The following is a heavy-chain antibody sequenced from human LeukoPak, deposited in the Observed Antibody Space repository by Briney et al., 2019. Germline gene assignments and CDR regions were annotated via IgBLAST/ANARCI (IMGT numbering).Heavy chain of an antibody. V-gene: IGHV3-21*01. CDR2: ISSSSSYI. CDR3: ARVLRGSGSYET. J-gene: IGHJ5*02. CDR1: GFTFSSYS. Sequence: GGSLRLSCAASGFTFSSYSMNWVRQAPGKGLEWVSSISSSSSYIYYADSVKGRFTISRDNAKNSLYLQMNSLRAEDTAVCYCARVLRGSGSYETWGQGTLVTVSS. D-gene: IGHD3-10*01.